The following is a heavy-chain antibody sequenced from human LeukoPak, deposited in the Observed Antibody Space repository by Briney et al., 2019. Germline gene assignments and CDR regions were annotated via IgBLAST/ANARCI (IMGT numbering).Heavy chain of an antibody. CDR1: RGSINRYY. V-gene: IGHV4-59*01. CDR3: TGRQHIVAVTATRGSFDM. J-gene: IGHJ3*02. D-gene: IGHD2-21*02. CDR2: IFNGGRT. Sequence: SETLCLTCTVSRGSINRYYWSWIRQPPGKGLEWIGYIFNGGRTNYNHSLRSRVTMSLDTSKNQFSLKLTSLTAADTAVYYCTGRQHIVAVTATRGSFDMWGQGTMVTVSS.